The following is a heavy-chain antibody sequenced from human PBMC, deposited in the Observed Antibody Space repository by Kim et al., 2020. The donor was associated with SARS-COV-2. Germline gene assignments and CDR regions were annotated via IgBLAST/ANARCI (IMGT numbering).Heavy chain of an antibody. D-gene: IGHD3-10*01. CDR1: GFTFNSYA. Sequence: GGSLRLSCEASGFTFNSYAMYWVRRPPGKRLEWVAVNSSDGSNTYYADSVRGRFTISRDSYKNTLYLQMNSLRVEDTAVYSCARDTGFDFGSGSYNGFDPWGQGTPVTVSS. J-gene: IGHJ5*01. V-gene: IGHV3-30-3*01. CDR2: NSSDGSNT. CDR3: ARDTGFDFGSGSYNGFDP.